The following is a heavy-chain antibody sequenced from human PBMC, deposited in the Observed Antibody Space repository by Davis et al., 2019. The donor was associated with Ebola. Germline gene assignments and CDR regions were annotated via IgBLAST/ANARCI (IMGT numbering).Heavy chain of an antibody. Sequence: PSETLSLTCTVSGGSISSSSYYWGWIRQPPGKGLEWIGSIYYSGSTYYNPSLKSRVTISVDTSKNKFSLKLSSVTAADTAVYYCARDWGEVVPAAKGDYWGQGTLVTVSS. CDR3: ARDWGEVVPAAKGDY. CDR2: IYYSGST. V-gene: IGHV4-39*07. D-gene: IGHD2-2*01. J-gene: IGHJ4*02. CDR1: GGSISSSSYY.